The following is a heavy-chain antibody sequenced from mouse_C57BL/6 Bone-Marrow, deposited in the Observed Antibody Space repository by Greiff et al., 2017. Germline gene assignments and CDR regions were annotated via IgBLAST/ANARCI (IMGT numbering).Heavy chain of an antibody. Sequence: VKLQQPGAELVKPGASVKLSCKASGYTFTSYWMHWVKQRPGQGLEWIGMIHPNSGSTNYNEKFKGKATLTVEKSSSTVYLELSRLTSDDSAVYYCARPYYYGSRDWYFDVWGTGTTVTVSS. J-gene: IGHJ1*03. V-gene: IGHV1-64*01. CDR2: IHPNSGST. D-gene: IGHD1-1*01. CDR3: ARPYYYGSRDWYFDV. CDR1: GYTFTSYW.